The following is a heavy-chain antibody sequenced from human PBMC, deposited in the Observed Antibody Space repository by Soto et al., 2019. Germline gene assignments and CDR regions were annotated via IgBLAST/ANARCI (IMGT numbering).Heavy chain of an antibody. Sequence: QITLKESGPTVVKPTQTLTLTCSLSGFSLNTGGVGVGWIRQPPGKALEWLAVIYWDDDKSWNPSLRDRLTINRDASDDQLVLTVTNMDPVDTGTYYCARRRGGFGGGWTTPDFDYWGQGTLVTVSS. CDR3: ARRRGGFGGGWTTPDFDY. CDR2: IYWDDDK. CDR1: GFSLNTGGVG. D-gene: IGHD6-19*01. V-gene: IGHV2-5*02. J-gene: IGHJ4*02.